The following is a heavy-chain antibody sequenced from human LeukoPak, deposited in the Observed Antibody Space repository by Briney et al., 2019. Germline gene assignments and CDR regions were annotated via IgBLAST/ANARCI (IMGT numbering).Heavy chain of an antibody. D-gene: IGHD6-6*01. CDR2: ISSGRTI. CDR1: GFTFSSYE. J-gene: IGHJ3*02. CDR3: ARLYSSSSGKAFDI. Sequence: GGSLRLSCAASGFTFSSYEMNWVRQAPGKGLEWVSYISSGRTIYYADSVKGRFTISRDNAKNSLYLQMNSLRAEDTAVYYCARLYSSSSGKAFDIWGQGAMVTVSS. V-gene: IGHV3-48*03.